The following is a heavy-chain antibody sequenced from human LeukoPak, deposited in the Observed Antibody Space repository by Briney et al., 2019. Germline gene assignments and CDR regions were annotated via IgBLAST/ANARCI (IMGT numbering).Heavy chain of an antibody. V-gene: IGHV3-33*08. Sequence: GGSLRLSCAASGFTFSSYGMHWVRQAPGKGLEWVAVIWYDGSNKYYSDSVKGRFTISRDDSENTLYLQMNSLRAEDTAVYYCARDRGMTTVTLDYRGQGTLVTVSS. CDR2: IWYDGSNK. CDR1: GFTFSSYG. J-gene: IGHJ4*02. D-gene: IGHD4-17*01. CDR3: ARDRGMTTVTLDY.